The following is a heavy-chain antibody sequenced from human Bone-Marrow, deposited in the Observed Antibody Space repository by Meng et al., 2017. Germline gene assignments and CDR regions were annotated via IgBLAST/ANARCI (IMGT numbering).Heavy chain of an antibody. Sequence: GESLKISCAASGFTFDDYAMHWVRQAPGKGLEWVANIKQDGSEKYYVDSVKGRFTISRDNAKNSLYLQMNSLRAEDTAVYYCARPYNVWGSNDAFDIWGQGTKVTVSS. J-gene: IGHJ3*02. CDR1: GFTFDDYA. CDR3: ARPYNVWGSNDAFDI. D-gene: IGHD3-16*01. V-gene: IGHV3-7*01. CDR2: IKQDGSEK.